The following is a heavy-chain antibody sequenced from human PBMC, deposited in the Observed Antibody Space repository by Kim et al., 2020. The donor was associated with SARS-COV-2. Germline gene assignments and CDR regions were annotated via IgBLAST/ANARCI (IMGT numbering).Heavy chain of an antibody. D-gene: IGHD3-3*01. CDR3: ARTFVGDYDFGGGYYYYGMDV. Sequence: GGSLRLSCAASGFTFSSYWMSWVRQAPGKGLEWVANIKQDGSEKYYVDSVKGRFTISRDNAKNSLYLQMNSLRAEDTAVYYCARTFVGDYDFGGGYYYYGMDVWGQGTTVTVSS. CDR1: GFTFSSYW. CDR2: IKQDGSEK. V-gene: IGHV3-7*03. J-gene: IGHJ6*02.